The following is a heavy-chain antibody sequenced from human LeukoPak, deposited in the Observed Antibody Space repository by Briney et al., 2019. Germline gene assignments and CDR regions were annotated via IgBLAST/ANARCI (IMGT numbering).Heavy chain of an antibody. Sequence: GGSLRLSCAASGFTVSSNYMSWVRQAPGKGLEWVSVIYSGGSTYYADSVKGRVAISRDNSNNTVFLQMNIVRAEDTAVYYCARSYSNHLFGMDVWGQGTTVTVSS. CDR1: GFTVSSNY. V-gene: IGHV3-66*01. D-gene: IGHD4-11*01. J-gene: IGHJ6*02. CDR2: IYSGGST. CDR3: ARSYSNHLFGMDV.